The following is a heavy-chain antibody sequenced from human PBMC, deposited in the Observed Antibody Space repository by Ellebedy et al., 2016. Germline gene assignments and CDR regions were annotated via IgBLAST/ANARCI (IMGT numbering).Heavy chain of an antibody. J-gene: IGHJ6*02. V-gene: IGHV3-7*04. CDR2: IKQDGSEK. CDR1: GFTFTSYC. Sequence: GGSLRLSCAASGFTFTSYCMTWVRQAPGNGLEWVANIKQDGSEKYYVDSVKGRFTISRDNAKSSLYLQMNSLRAEDTAVYYCARGGALVVPYYYGMDVWGQGTTVTVSS. CDR3: ARGGALVVPYYYGMDV. D-gene: IGHD2-2*01.